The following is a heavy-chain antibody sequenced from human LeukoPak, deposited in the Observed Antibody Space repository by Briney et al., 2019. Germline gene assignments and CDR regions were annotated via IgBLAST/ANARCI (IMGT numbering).Heavy chain of an antibody. CDR1: GGSISSGSYY. J-gene: IGHJ4*02. CDR3: ASHYSSGYYLTLYYFDY. CDR2: IYYSGST. D-gene: IGHD3-22*01. Sequence: SETLSLTCTVSGGSISSGSYYWGWIRQPPGKGLEWIGSIYYSGSTYYNPSLKSRVTISVDTSKNQFSLKLSSVTAADTAVYYCASHYSSGYYLTLYYFDYWGQGTLVTVSS. V-gene: IGHV4-39*01.